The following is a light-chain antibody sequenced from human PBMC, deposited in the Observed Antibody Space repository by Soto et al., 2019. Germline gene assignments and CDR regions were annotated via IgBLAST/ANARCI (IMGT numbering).Light chain of an antibody. J-gene: IGKJ1*01. Sequence: EIVMTQSPATLSVSPGERATLSCRASQSVSSKLAWYQQKPGQAPRILIYGASTRATGIPARFSGSGSRTEFTLTISSLQSEDFAVYYCQQYNNWPPWTFGQGTKVEIK. CDR2: GAS. CDR3: QQYNNWPPWT. CDR1: QSVSSK. V-gene: IGKV3-15*01.